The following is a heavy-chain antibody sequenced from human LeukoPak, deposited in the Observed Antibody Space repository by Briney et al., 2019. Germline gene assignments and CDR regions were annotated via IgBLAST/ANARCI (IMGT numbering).Heavy chain of an antibody. V-gene: IGHV3-23*01. CDR3: AKRRYDSSGYTP. CDR2: ISGSGGST. CDR1: GFTFSSYA. D-gene: IGHD3-22*01. Sequence: GGSLRLSCAASGFTFSSYAMSWVRQAPGKGLEWVSAISGSGGSTYYANSVKGRFTISRDNSKNTLYLQMNSLRAEDTAVYYCAKRRYDSSGYTPWGQGTLVTVSS. J-gene: IGHJ4*02.